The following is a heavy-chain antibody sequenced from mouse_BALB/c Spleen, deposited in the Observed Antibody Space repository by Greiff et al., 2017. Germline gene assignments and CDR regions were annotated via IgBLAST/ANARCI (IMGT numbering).Heavy chain of an antibody. CDR2: ISSGSSTI. D-gene: IGHD2-14*01. Sequence: DVQLVESGGGLVQPGGSRKLSCAASGFTFSSFGMHWVRQAPEKGLEWVAYISSGSSTIYYADTVKGRFTISRDNPKNTLFLQMTSLRSEDTAMYYCARDRCSYDAMDYGGQGTSVTVSS. V-gene: IGHV5-17*02. CDR1: GFTFSSFG. CDR3: ARDRCSYDAMDY. J-gene: IGHJ4*01.